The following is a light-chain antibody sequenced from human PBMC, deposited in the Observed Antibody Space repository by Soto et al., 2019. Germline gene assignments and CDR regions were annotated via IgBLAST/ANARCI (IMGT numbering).Light chain of an antibody. V-gene: IGLV2-11*01. CDR2: SVS. Sequence: QSALPQPRSVSGSPGQAVTIPCTGTSSDVGCHNYVSWYQQHPGKAPKLMISSVSKRSSGVPDRFSGSKSGNTASLTISVLQAEDEADYYCCSYAGSYTDGFGTGTKLTVL. J-gene: IGLJ1*01. CDR3: CSYAGSYTDG. CDR1: SSDVGCHNY.